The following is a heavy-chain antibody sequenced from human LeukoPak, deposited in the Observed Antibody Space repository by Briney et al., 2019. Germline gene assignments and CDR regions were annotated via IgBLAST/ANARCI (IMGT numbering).Heavy chain of an antibody. CDR1: VFTFSDYY. CDR2: ISSSGSTI. D-gene: IGHD2-2*01. CDR3: ARMPVYYSSMDV. Sequence: PGGALRLSCAASVFTFSDYYMSWIRQAPGKGREWVSYISSSGSTIYYSDSVKGRFTISRDNAKNSLYLQMNSLRAENTAVYYCARMPVYYSSMDVWGEGTTVTVSS. J-gene: IGHJ6*03. V-gene: IGHV3-11*01.